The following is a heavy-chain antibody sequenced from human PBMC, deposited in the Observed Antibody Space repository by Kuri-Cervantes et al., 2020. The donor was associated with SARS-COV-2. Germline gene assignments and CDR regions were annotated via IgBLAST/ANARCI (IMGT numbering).Heavy chain of an antibody. J-gene: IGHJ3*02. Sequence: KVSCKGSGFSFTNYWIGWVRQMPGKGLEWMGIIYPGDSDTRYSPSFQGQVTISADKSISTAYLQWSSLKASDTAMYYCARAFVVVPAASQGAFDIWGQGTMVTVSS. CDR1: GFSFTNYW. V-gene: IGHV5-51*01. D-gene: IGHD2-2*01. CDR2: IYPGDSDT. CDR3: ARAFVVVPAASQGAFDI.